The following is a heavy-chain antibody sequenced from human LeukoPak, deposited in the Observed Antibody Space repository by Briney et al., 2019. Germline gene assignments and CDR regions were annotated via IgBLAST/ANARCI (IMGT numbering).Heavy chain of an antibody. V-gene: IGHV4-38-2*01. CDR2: IYHSGST. CDR1: GYSISSGYY. CDR3: ARVSLLWFGESQRWFDP. D-gene: IGHD3-10*01. Sequence: SETLSLTCAVSGYSISSGYYWGWIRPPPGKGLEWIGSIYHSGSTYYNPSLKSRVTMSVDTSKNQFSLKLCSVTAADTAVYYCARVSLLWFGESQRWFDPWGQGTLVTVSS. J-gene: IGHJ5*02.